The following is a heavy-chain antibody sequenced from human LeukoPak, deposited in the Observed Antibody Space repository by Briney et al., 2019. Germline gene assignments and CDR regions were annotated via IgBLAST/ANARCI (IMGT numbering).Heavy chain of an antibody. J-gene: IGHJ4*02. CDR3: AKDIYRGLDMATRPDY. D-gene: IGHD5-24*01. V-gene: IGHV3-43*02. CDR2: ISGDAGST. Sequence: PGGSLRLSCAASGFTFDDYAMHWVRQAPGKGLEWVSLISGDAGSTYYADSVKGRFTISRDDSKNPLYLQMNSLRTEDTAFYYCAKDIYRGLDMATRPDYWGQGTLVTVSS. CDR1: GFTFDDYA.